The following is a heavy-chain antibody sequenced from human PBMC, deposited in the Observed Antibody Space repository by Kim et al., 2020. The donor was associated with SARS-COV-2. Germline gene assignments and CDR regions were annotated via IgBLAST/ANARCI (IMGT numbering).Heavy chain of an antibody. J-gene: IGHJ4*02. Sequence: GGSLRLSCAASGFTFTDAWMTWVRQAPGKGLEWVGRMKGKADGGTTDYAAPVKGRFTISRDYSKATVYLQMNSLKTEDTAVYYCSAERPRELLPGMGHWGQGTLVTVSS. V-gene: IGHV3-15*01. CDR2: MKGKADGGTT. D-gene: IGHD2-21*01. CDR1: GFTFTDAW. CDR3: SAERPRELLPGMGH.